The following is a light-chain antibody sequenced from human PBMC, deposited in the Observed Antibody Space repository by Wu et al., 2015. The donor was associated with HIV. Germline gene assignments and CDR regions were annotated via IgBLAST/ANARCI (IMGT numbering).Light chain of an antibody. CDR3: QQYGSSPPLT. Sequence: EIVLTQSPGTLSLSPGERATLSCRASRSVSSTYLAWYQRKPGQAPRLLIYGASHRATGIPDRFSGSGSGTDFTLTISRLEPEDFAVYYCQQYGSSPPLTFGGGTKVEIK. V-gene: IGKV3-20*01. CDR2: GAS. J-gene: IGKJ4*01. CDR1: RSVSSTY.